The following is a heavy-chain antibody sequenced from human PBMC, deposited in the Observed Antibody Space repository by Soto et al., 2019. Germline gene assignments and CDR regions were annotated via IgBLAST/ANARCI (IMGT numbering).Heavy chain of an antibody. Sequence: HPGGSLRLSCAASGFTFSSYGMHWVRQAPGKGLEWVAVISYDGSNKYYADSVKGRFTISRDNSKNTLYLQMNSLRAEDTAVYYCAKDLSTTGTYYYYGMDVWGQGTTVTRLL. J-gene: IGHJ6*02. CDR2: ISYDGSNK. CDR3: AKDLSTTGTYYYYGMDV. CDR1: GFTFSSYG. V-gene: IGHV3-30*18. D-gene: IGHD1-1*01.